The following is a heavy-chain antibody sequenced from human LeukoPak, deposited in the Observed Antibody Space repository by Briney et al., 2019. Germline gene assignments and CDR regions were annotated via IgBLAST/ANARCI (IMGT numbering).Heavy chain of an antibody. J-gene: IGHJ5*02. CDR2: IYSGGST. CDR3: ARVRRDIVVVPAANWFDP. Sequence: QPGGSLRLSCAASGFTVSSNYMSWVRQAPGKGLEWVSVIYSGGSTYYADSVKGRFTISRDNAKNSLYLQMNSLRAEDTAVYYCARVRRDIVVVPAANWFDPWGQGTLVTVSS. CDR1: GFTVSSNY. V-gene: IGHV3-53*01. D-gene: IGHD2-2*01.